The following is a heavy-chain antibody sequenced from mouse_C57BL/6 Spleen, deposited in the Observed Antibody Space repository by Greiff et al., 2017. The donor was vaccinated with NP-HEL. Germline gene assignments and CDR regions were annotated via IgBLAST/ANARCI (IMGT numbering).Heavy chain of an antibody. D-gene: IGHD2-4*01. J-gene: IGHJ4*01. CDR3: ARVEGYYDYDDYAMDY. V-gene: IGHV3-6*01. CDR1: GYSITSGYY. CDR2: ISYDGSN. Sequence: VQLKESGPGLVKPSQSLSLTCSVTGYSITSGYYWNWIRQFPGNKLEWMGYISYDGSNNYNPSLKNRISITRDTSKNQFFLKLNSVTTEDTATYYCARVEGYYDYDDYAMDYWGQGTSVTVSS.